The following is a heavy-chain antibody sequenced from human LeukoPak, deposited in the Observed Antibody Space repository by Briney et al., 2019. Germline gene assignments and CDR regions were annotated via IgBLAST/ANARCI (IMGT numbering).Heavy chain of an antibody. CDR2: IYYSGST. CDR1: GGSISTYY. CDR3: ARGVVPAAMPSYYYYGMDV. J-gene: IGHJ6*02. V-gene: IGHV4-59*08. D-gene: IGHD2-2*01. Sequence: PSETLSLTCTVSGGSISTYYWSWIRQPPGEGLEWIGYIYYSGSTSYNPSLKSRVTISIDTSKSQFSLNRSSVTAADTAVYYCARGVVPAAMPSYYYYGMDVWGQGTTVTVSS.